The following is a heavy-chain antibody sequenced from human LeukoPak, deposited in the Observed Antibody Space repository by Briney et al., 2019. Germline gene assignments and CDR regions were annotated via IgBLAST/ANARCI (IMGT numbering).Heavy chain of an antibody. Sequence: SETLSLTCSVSGGYIIDGYWSWIRQPPGKGLEWIAYIHRTGIANYSPSLKSRVTISVDTSKNQFSLKVKSVTAAGTAIYYCARPQWLTTMGPWFDPWGQGSLVTVSS. D-gene: IGHD6-19*01. V-gene: IGHV4-59*01. CDR3: ARPQWLTTMGPWFDP. J-gene: IGHJ5*02. CDR1: GGYIIDGY. CDR2: IHRTGIA.